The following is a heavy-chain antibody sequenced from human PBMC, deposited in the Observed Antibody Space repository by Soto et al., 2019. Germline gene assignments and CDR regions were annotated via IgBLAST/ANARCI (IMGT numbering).Heavy chain of an antibody. CDR3: ARESSSYNWFDP. V-gene: IGHV3-9*01. CDR2: ISWNSGSI. CDR1: GFTFDDYA. D-gene: IGHD6-13*01. J-gene: IGHJ5*02. Sequence: GGSLRLSCAASGFTFDDYAMHWVRQAPGKGLEWVSGISWNSGSIGYADSVKGRFTISRDNAKNSLYLQMNSLRDEDTAVYYCARESSSYNWFDPWGQGTLVTVSS.